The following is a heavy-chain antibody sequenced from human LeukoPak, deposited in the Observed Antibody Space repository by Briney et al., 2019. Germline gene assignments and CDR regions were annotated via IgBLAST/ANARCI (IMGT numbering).Heavy chain of an antibody. CDR2: IYHSGST. CDR1: GGSISSSNW. J-gene: IGHJ4*02. D-gene: IGHD3-10*01. Sequence: SETLSLTCAVSGGSISSSNWWSWVRQPPGKGLEWIGEIYHSGSTNYNPSLKSRVTISVDTSKNQFSLKLSSVTAADTAVYYCARLTMVRGQLAGYWGQGTLVTVSS. V-gene: IGHV4-4*02. CDR3: ARLTMVRGQLAGY.